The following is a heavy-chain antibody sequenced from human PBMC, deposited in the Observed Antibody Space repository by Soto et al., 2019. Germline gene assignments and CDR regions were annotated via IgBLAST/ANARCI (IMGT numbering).Heavy chain of an antibody. CDR1: GYTFTSYS. Sequence: QVQLVQSGAEEKKPGASVQVSCKASGYTFTSYSMHWVRQAPGQRLEWMGWINPGNDNTKYSQKFQGRVTMTRDTLASXAYMELSSLGSEDTAVYYCARLAYTYGLATYGLDVWGQGTTVTVSS. CDR2: INPGNDNT. J-gene: IGHJ6*02. V-gene: IGHV1-3*05. CDR3: ARLAYTYGLATYGLDV. D-gene: IGHD5-18*01.